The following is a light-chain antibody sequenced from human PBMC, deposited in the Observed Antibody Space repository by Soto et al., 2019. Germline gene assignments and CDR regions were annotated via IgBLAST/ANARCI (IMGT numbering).Light chain of an antibody. CDR1: QSVGSY. J-gene: IGKJ4*01. Sequence: EIVLTQSPATLSLSPGERATLSCRASQSVGSYLSWYQQKPGQAPRLLMYDASNRATGIPARFSGSGSGTDFTLTISSLEPEDFALYFCQQRGSWPVTFGGGTKVEIK. CDR2: DAS. CDR3: QQRGSWPVT. V-gene: IGKV3-11*01.